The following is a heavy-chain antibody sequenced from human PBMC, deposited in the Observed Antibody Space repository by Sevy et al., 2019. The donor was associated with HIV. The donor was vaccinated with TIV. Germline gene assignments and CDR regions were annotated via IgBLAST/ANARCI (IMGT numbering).Heavy chain of an antibody. Sequence: GGSLRLSCAASGFTFSSYWMSWVRQAPGKGLEWVANIKQDGSEKYYVDSVKGRLTITRDNAKNSLYLQMNSRRAADTAVYYCARDWAVTYYYYYGMDVWGQGTTVTVSS. J-gene: IGHJ6*02. V-gene: IGHV3-7*03. D-gene: IGHD3-16*01. CDR3: ARDWAVTYYYYYGMDV. CDR2: IKQDGSEK. CDR1: GFTFSSYW.